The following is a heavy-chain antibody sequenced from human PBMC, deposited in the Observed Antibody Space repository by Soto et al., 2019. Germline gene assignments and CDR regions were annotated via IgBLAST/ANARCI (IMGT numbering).Heavy chain of an antibody. D-gene: IGHD3-10*01. CDR2: ISWNSAKI. Sequence: EVQLVESGGGLVYPGRSLRLSCEASEFTFGDYAMHWVRQVPGKGLEWVSGISWNSAKIGYADSVRGRFSISRDNAKKSLYLQMKSLRVEDSGLYYFAQDAIRGDPYYYYMDVWGKGTTVSVSS. J-gene: IGHJ6*03. CDR1: EFTFGDYA. V-gene: IGHV3-9*01. CDR3: AQDAIRGDPYYYYMDV.